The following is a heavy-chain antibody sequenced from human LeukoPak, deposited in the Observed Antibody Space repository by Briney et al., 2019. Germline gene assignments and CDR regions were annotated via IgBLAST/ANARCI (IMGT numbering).Heavy chain of an antibody. CDR3: ARRTTHYYGSGSYSPNTIDY. V-gene: IGHV4-39*01. CDR2: IYYSGST. D-gene: IGHD3-10*01. Sequence: SETLSLTCTVSGGSISSSSYYWGWIRQPPGKGLERIGSIYYSGSTYYNPSLKSRVTISVDTSKNQFSLKLSSVTAADTAVYYCARRTTHYYGSGSYSPNTIDYWGQGTLVTVSS. J-gene: IGHJ4*02. CDR1: GGSISSSSYY.